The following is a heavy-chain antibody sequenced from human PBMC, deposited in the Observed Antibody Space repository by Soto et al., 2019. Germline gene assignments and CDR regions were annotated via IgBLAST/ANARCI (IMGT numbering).Heavy chain of an antibody. CDR2: INHSGGT. Sequence: SETLSLTCAVYGGSFSGYYWSWIRQPPGKGLEWIGEINHSGGTNYNPSLKSRVTISVDTSKNQFSLKLSSVTAADTAVYYCARGTVVTAAPDAFDIWGQGTMVTVSS. V-gene: IGHV4-34*01. CDR1: GGSFSGYY. D-gene: IGHD2-21*02. J-gene: IGHJ3*02. CDR3: ARGTVVTAAPDAFDI.